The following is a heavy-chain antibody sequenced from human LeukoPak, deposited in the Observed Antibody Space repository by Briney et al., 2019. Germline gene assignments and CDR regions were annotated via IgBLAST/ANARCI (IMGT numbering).Heavy chain of an antibody. V-gene: IGHV3-30*03. Sequence: PGGSLRLSCAASGFTFSSYGMHWVRQAPGKGLEWVAVISYDGSNKYYADSVKGRFTISRDNAKNSLYLQMNSLRAEDTAVYYCARVYYDTGIGAFDIWGQGTMVTVSS. CDR2: ISYDGSNK. D-gene: IGHD3-22*01. CDR3: ARVYYDTGIGAFDI. CDR1: GFTFSSYG. J-gene: IGHJ3*02.